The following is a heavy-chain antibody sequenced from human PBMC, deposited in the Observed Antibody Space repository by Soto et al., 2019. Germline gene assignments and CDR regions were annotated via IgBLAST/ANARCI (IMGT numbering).Heavy chain of an antibody. CDR1: GFTVDDYA. CDR2: ISSNSDTI. J-gene: IGHJ4*02. D-gene: IGHD4-17*01. V-gene: IGHV3-9*01. CDR3: AKDMKWGGMTTIHYFDS. Sequence: GGSLRLSCAASGFTVDDYAMHWVRQAPGKGLEWVSGISSNSDTIDYADSVKGRFTISRDNAKNSLFLQMNSLRPEDTALYFCAKDMKWGGMTTIHYFDSWVQGTLVTVSS.